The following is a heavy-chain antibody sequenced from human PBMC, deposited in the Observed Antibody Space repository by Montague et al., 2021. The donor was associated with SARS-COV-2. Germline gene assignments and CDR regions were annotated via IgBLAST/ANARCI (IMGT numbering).Heavy chain of an antibody. CDR2: IYYSGST. J-gene: IGHJ4*02. CDR3: ARTRGYDPLFDF. CDR1: GGSISSTSYY. Sequence: SETLSLTCTVSGGSISSTSYYWGWIRQSPGKGLEWIGYIYYSGSTNYNPSLKSRVTISVDTSKKQFSLQLSSVTAADTAVYYCARTRGYDPLFDFWGQGTLVTVSS. D-gene: IGHD5-12*01. V-gene: IGHV4-61*05.